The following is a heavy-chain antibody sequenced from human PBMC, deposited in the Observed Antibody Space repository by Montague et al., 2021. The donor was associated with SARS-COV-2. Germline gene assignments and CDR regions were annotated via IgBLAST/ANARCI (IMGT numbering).Heavy chain of an antibody. Sequence: SLRLSCAASGFTFSYYDMNWVRQAPGKGPEWISYISTSAYTTSYAGSVKGRFTISRDNGKNSLYLQMNSLRVEDTAVYYCTRDYRNVVGDGLDIWGQGTKVTVSS. CDR3: TRDYRNVVGDGLDI. V-gene: IGHV3-48*03. D-gene: IGHD3-16*02. CDR2: ISTSAYTT. CDR1: GFTFSYYD. J-gene: IGHJ3*02.